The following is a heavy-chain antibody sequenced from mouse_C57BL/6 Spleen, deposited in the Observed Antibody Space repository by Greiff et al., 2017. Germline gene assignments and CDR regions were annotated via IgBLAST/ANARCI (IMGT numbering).Heavy chain of an antibody. Sequence: VQLQQPGAELVRPGSSVKLSCKASGYTFTSYRMDWVKQRPGQGLEWIGNIYPTDSETNYNQKFKDKATLTVDNSSSTACMQLSSLTSEYSAVYYCARWVLTGGYFVYWGQGTTLTVSS. CDR3: ARWVLTGGYFVY. CDR1: GYTFTSYR. J-gene: IGHJ2*01. V-gene: IGHV1-61*01. CDR2: IYPTDSET. D-gene: IGHD4-1*01.